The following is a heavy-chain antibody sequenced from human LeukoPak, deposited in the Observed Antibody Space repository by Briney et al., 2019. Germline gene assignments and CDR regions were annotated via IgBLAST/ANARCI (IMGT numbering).Heavy chain of an antibody. V-gene: IGHV1-69*05. Sequence: ASVKVSCKASGGTFSSYAISWVRQAPGQGLEWMGGIIPIFGTANYAQKFQGRVTITTDESTSTAYMELSSLRSEDTAVYYCARGDTDYGDYEPLKEIYYYYYYMDVWGKGTTVTVSS. J-gene: IGHJ6*03. D-gene: IGHD4-17*01. CDR2: IIPIFGTA. CDR3: ARGDTDYGDYEPLKEIYYYYYYMDV. CDR1: GGTFSSYA.